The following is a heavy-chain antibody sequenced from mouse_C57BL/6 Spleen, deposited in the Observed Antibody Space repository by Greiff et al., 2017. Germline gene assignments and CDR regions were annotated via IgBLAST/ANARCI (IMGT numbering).Heavy chain of an antibody. CDR3: ERNTRSHYAMDY. CDR1: GFTFTDYY. V-gene: IGHV7-3*01. CDR2: IRNKANGYTT. Sequence: EVQVVESGGGLVQPGGSLSLSCAASGFTFTDYYMSWVRQPPGKALEWLGFIRNKANGYTTEYSVSVKGRFTISRDNSQSYLYLQIKVLTADDSATYYCERNTRSHYAMDYWGQGTSVTVSS. J-gene: IGHJ4*01.